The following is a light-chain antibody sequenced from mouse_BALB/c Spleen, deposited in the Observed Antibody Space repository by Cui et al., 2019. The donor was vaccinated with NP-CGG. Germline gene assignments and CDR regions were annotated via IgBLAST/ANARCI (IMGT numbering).Light chain of an antibody. Sequence: HALVTQEPAPTTSPGETVTLTCRSSTGAVTTSNYANWVQEKPDHLFTGLIGGTNNRAPGVPARFSGSLIGDKAALTITGAQTEDEAIYFCALWYSNHWVFGGGTKLTVL. CDR2: GTN. V-gene: IGLV1*01. CDR1: TGAVTTSNY. CDR3: ALWYSNHWV. J-gene: IGLJ1*01.